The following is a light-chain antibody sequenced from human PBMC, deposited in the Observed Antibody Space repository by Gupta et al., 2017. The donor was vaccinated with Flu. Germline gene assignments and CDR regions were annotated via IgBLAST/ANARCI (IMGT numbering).Light chain of an antibody. CDR2: DVY. CDR3: SSCGAACV. J-gene: IGLJ2*01. Sequence: QSALTQPRSVSGSPGQSVAISCTGTSSDVGAYNYVSWYQQHPGKAPKLIIYDVYTRPSGVPDRFTGSTSGNTASLTISGREADDEDYYHCSSCGAACVFGGGTKLTVL. CDR1: SSDVGAYNY. V-gene: IGLV2-11*01.